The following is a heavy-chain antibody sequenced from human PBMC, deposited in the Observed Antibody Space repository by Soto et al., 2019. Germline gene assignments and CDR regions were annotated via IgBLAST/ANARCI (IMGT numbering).Heavy chain of an antibody. CDR2: IFYSGST. Sequence: SETLSLTCSVSGGSISGHYWTWIRQSPGKGLEWIGYIFYSGSTNYNPSLKSRVTISVDYSKTTVYLQMNSLRVEDTAAYYSAKDDDTSSHSSLLDFRGQGNLVTVSS. CDR3: AKDDDTSSHSSLLDF. V-gene: IGHV4-59*11. D-gene: IGHD3-22*01. J-gene: IGHJ4*02. CDR1: GGSISGHY.